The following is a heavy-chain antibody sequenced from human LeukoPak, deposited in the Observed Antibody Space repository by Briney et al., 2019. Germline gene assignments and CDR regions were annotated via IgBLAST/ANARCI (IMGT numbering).Heavy chain of an antibody. Sequence: PGGALRLPCAASGFNFNNYVMNWVRQAPRKGLQWISCISSSGSLIYYCAAVKGRFTISRDNAKNALYLHMNSLRDEDPAVYYCATVRVDGVWGQGTLVTVSS. V-gene: IGHV3-48*03. J-gene: IGHJ4*02. CDR1: GFNFNNYV. CDR2: ISSSGSLI. CDR3: ATVRVDGV. D-gene: IGHD3-10*01.